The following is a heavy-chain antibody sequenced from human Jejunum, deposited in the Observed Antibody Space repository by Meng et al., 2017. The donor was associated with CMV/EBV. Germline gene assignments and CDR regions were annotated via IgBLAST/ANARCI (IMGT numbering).Heavy chain of an antibody. CDR3: ARVGAFCSSTSCYNDPLFDY. V-gene: IGHV1-2*02. J-gene: IGHJ4*02. Sequence: GYYLHWVRPAPGQGLEWLGSIYPDTGDTNHAQKFQGRITVTRDASISTVYMELSSLTSDDTAIYYCARVGAFCSSTSCYNDPLFDYWGQGTLVTVSS. D-gene: IGHD2-2*01. CDR2: IYPDTGDT. CDR1: GYY.